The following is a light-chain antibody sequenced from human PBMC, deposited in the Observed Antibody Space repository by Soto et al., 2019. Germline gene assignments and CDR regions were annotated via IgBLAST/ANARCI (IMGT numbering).Light chain of an antibody. CDR1: QSVSSSS. V-gene: IGKV3-20*01. CDR3: QQYGSSLPIT. CDR2: AAS. J-gene: IGKJ5*01. Sequence: DIVLTQSPGILSLSPGETATLSCRASQSVSSSSFAWYQQKAGQAPRLLIYAASNRATGIPDRFSGSGSGTDFTLTISRLEPEDFVVYSCQQYGSSLPITFGQGTRLEVK.